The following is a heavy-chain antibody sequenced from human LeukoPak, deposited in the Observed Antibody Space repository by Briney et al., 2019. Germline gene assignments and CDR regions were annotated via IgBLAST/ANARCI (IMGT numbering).Heavy chain of an antibody. J-gene: IGHJ4*02. CDR1: GGTLSSYA. V-gene: IGHV1-69*13. Sequence: ASVKVSCKASGGTLSSYAISWVRQAPGQGLEWMGGIIPIFGTANYAQKFQGRVTITADESTSTAYMELSSLRSEDTAVYYCARNGIVGATTYYFDYWGQGTLVTVSS. D-gene: IGHD1-26*01. CDR3: ARNGIVGATTYYFDY. CDR2: IIPIFGTA.